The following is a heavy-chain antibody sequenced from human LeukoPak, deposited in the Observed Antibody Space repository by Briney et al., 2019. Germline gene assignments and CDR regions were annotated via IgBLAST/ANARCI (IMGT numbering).Heavy chain of an antibody. CDR3: ARTRLRGDPFDD. D-gene: IGHD2-21*02. V-gene: IGHV4-31*03. J-gene: IGHJ4*02. CDR1: GDSLSSGGYY. CDR2: IFYSGNT. Sequence: SETLSLTCTVSGDSLSSGGYYWSWIRQHPGKGLEWIGYIFYSGNTYYNPSLKSRVTISVDKSKNRFSLHLSFVTAADTAVYYCARTRLRGDPFDDWGQGTLVTVSS.